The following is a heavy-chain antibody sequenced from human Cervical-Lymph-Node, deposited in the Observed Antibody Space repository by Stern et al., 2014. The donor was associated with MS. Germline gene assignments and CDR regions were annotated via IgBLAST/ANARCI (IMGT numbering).Heavy chain of an antibody. CDR3: AREGGNTAEYFQH. V-gene: IGHV3-33*01. J-gene: IGHJ1*01. CDR2: IWYDGSNK. CDR1: GFTFSSYG. Sequence: VQLVESGGGGVQPGRSLRLSCAASGFTFSSYGMHWVRQAQGKGLEWVAIIWYDGSNKYYADSVKGRFTISRDSSKNTLYLQMNSLRAEDTAVYYCAREGGNTAEYFQHWGQGTLVTVSS. D-gene: IGHD4-23*01.